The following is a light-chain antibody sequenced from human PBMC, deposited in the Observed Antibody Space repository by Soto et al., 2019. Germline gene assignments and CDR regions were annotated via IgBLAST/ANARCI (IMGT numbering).Light chain of an antibody. CDR1: SSDGGGYNY. CDR3: SSYAGSANV. Sequence: QSALTQPPSASGSPGQSVTISCTGTSSDGGGYNYVSWYQQHPGYAPKLMIYEVSQRPSGVPDRFSGSKSGNTASLTVSGLQAEDEADYYCSSYAGSANVFGTGSKVTVL. CDR2: EVS. J-gene: IGLJ1*01. V-gene: IGLV2-8*01.